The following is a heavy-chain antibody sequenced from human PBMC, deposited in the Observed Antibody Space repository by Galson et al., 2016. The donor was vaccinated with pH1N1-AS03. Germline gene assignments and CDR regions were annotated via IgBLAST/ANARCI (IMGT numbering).Heavy chain of an antibody. CDR3: ARDPRGPCSSATCATTYYFDMDA. Sequence: SVKVSCKASGYTFTGFSVNWVRQAPGQGLEWMGWINPNDGVTNYAQKFEAWVTMTGDTSISTAYLELYGLKSDDTAVYYCARDPRGPCSSATCATTYYFDMDAWGQGTTVIVSS. D-gene: IGHD1-26*01. V-gene: IGHV1-2*04. J-gene: IGHJ6*02. CDR1: GYTFTGFS. CDR2: INPNDGVT.